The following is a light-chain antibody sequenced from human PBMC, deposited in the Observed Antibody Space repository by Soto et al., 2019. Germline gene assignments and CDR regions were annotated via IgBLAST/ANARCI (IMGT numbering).Light chain of an antibody. J-gene: IGKJ2*01. Sequence: EIVLTQSPGTLSLSPGERATLSCRASQSVSSSYLAWYQQKPGQAPRLLIHGASTTATGIPDRFSGSGSGTDFTLTISRLEPEDFAVYYCQQYGSSPMYTFGQGTKLEI. V-gene: IGKV3-20*01. CDR3: QQYGSSPMYT. CDR1: QSVSSSY. CDR2: GAS.